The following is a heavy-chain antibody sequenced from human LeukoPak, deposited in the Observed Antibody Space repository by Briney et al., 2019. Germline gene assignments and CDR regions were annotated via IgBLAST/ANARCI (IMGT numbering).Heavy chain of an antibody. V-gene: IGHV1-18*01. J-gene: IGHJ6*02. CDR3: VRDMMVRGVIFAYYGMDV. D-gene: IGHD3-10*01. CDR1: GYTFTSYG. Sequence: ASVKVSCKASGYTFTSYGISWVRQAPGQGLEWMGWISAYNGNTNYAQKLQGRVTMTTDTSTSTAYMELRSLRSDDTAVYYCVRDMMVRGVIFAYYGMDVWGQGTTVTVSS. CDR2: ISAYNGNT.